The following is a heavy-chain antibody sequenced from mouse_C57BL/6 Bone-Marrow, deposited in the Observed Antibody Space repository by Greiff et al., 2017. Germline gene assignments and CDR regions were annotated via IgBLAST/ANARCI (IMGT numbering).Heavy chain of an antibody. CDR3: ARQRLRKRGYAMDY. CDR2: VYPRSGNA. D-gene: IGHD1-1*01. Sequence: VQLQQSGAELARPGASVKLSCKASGYTFTSYGISWVKLRTGQGLEWIGVVYPRSGNAYYNEKFKGKATLTSDKSSSTAYMKLRSLTSEESSVYVCARQRLRKRGYAMDYWGQGTSVTVSS. J-gene: IGHJ4*01. CDR1: GYTFTSYG. V-gene: IGHV1-81*01.